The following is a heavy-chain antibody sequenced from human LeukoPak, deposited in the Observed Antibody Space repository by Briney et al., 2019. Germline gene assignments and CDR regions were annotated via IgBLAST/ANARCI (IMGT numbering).Heavy chain of an antibody. D-gene: IGHD3-10*01. CDR2: IYYSGST. J-gene: IGHJ5*02. CDR1: GDSITGYH. CDR3: ARHGGSGSYYNWFDP. V-gene: IGHV4-59*08. Sequence: SETLSLTCTVSGDSITGYHWSWVRQPPGKGLEWIGYIYYSGSTNYSPSLSSRVSISVDTSKNQISLKLSSLTATDTAVYYCARHGGSGSYYNWFDPWGQGTLVTVSS.